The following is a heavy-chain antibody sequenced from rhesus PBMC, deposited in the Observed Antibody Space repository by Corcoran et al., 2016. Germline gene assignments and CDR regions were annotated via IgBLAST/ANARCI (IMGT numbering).Heavy chain of an antibody. D-gene: IGHD3-34*01. CDR1: GFTFGDYG. Sequence: EVQLVESGGGLVQPGGSLRLSCAASGFTFGDYGMHWVRQAPGKGLVCVSSIGSASIYIYYADSVKGLFTISRDNAKNSLSLQMSSRRAEDTSVYYCTTTWGDYYGDYYGLDSWGQGVVVTVSS. J-gene: IGHJ6*01. CDR2: IGSASIYI. CDR3: TTTWGDYYGDYYGLDS. V-gene: IGHV3-183*01.